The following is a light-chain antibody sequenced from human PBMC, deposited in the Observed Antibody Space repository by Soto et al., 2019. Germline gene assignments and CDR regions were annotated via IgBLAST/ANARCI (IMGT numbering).Light chain of an antibody. J-gene: IGLJ3*02. CDR2: EVT. Sequence: QPVLTQPPSASGSPGQSLTISCTGTSSDVGAYNYVSWYQQYPGKAPKLMIYEVTKRPSGVPDRFSGSKSGNTASLTVSGLQAEDEADYYCNSYAGSNNVVFGGGTKLTVL. CDR3: NSYAGSNNVV. CDR1: SSDVGAYNY. V-gene: IGLV2-8*01.